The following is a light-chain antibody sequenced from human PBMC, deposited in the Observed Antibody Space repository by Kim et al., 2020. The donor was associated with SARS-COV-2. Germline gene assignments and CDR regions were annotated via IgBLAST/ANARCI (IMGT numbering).Light chain of an antibody. Sequence: VGDRDTIPCQESQDISKYLACYQQKPGNVHKHLIYDASNLETEVPSKFSGSGSATDFTLTISSLQPEDIATYYCIQYQNLPPTWTFGQWTKVDIK. CDR3: IQYQNLPPTWT. CDR1: QDISKY. CDR2: DAS. V-gene: IGKV1-33*01. J-gene: IGKJ1*01.